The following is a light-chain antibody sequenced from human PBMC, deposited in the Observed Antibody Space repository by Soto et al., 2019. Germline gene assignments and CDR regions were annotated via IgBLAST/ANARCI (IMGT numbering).Light chain of an antibody. CDR1: QSVASN. Sequence: DIIMTQSPATLSVSPGERATLSCRASQSVASNLAWYQQKVGQAPRLLIYGASTRATGIPATFSGSGSGIEFTLSITSLRSEDFAVYYCQQYNDWPRTFGQGTKVEIK. V-gene: IGKV3-15*01. J-gene: IGKJ1*01. CDR3: QQYNDWPRT. CDR2: GAS.